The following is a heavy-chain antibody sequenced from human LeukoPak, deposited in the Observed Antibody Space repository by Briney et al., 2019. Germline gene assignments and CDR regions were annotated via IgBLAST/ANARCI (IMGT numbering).Heavy chain of an antibody. CDR3: AKHRGYSIYGMDV. J-gene: IGHJ6*02. D-gene: IGHD3-10*01. CDR2: ISSNSVGT. CDR1: GFTFSTST. V-gene: IGHV3-23*01. Sequence: GGSLRLSCAASGFTFSTSTMTWVRQAPGKGLEWVSTISSNSVGTFYADSVEGRFTISRDNSQNTLYLQMSSLRAEDTAVYYCAKHRGYSIYGMDVWGQGTTVTVSS.